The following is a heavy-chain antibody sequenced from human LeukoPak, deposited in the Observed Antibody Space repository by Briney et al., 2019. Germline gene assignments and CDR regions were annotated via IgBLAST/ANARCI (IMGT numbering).Heavy chain of an antibody. J-gene: IGHJ4*02. Sequence: GGSLRLSCAASGFTVSNNYMSWVRQAPGKGLEWVSVIYSDGATSYAGSVKGRFTISRDNSKNTLYLQMNSLRVEDTAVYYCAREIWHREGYWGQGTPVTVSS. D-gene: IGHD1-14*01. CDR2: IYSDGAT. CDR3: AREIWHREGY. V-gene: IGHV3-53*01. CDR1: GFTVSNNY.